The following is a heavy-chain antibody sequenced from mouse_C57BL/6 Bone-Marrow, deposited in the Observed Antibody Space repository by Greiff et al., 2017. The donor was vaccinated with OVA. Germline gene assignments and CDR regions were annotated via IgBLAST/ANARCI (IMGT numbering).Heavy chain of an antibody. Sequence: VQLQQPGAELVRPGSSVKLSCKASGYTFTSYCMDWVKQRPGQGLEWIGNIYPSDSETHYNQKFKDKATLTVDKSSSTAYMQLSSLTSEDSAVYYCARRVPYYFDYWGQGTTLTVSS. V-gene: IGHV1-61*01. CDR2: IYPSDSET. D-gene: IGHD2-14*01. J-gene: IGHJ2*01. CDR1: GYTFTSYC. CDR3: ARRVPYYFDY.